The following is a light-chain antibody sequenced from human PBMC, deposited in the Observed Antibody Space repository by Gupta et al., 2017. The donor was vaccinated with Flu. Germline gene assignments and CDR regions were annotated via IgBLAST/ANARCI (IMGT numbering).Light chain of an antibody. CDR2: NVC. J-gene: IGLJ1*01. V-gene: IGLV3-25*03. CDR3: HSAASSGTYVV. CDR1: GSQREY. Sequence: GSQREYVSWYQQNPGKAPALLLYNVCDRPSGVSHRFSGSKSGNTVSLTICGVQAEDEANYYCHSAASSGTYVVFGTGTHVTVL.